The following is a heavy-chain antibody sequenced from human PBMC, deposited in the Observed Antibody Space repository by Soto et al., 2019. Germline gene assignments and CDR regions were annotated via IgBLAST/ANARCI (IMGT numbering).Heavy chain of an antibody. V-gene: IGHV4-59*01. CDR3: ARAHAPTLPFDS. CDR1: GGSIRNVY. CDR2: IFHSGNA. D-gene: IGHD2-15*01. Sequence: SETLSLTCTVSGGSIRNVYWSWIRQAPGKGLEWIGFIFHSGNAKYNPSPKSRVTISVDTSKNQFSLSLDSVTAADTAVYFCARAHAPTLPFDSWGQGTLVT. J-gene: IGHJ4*01.